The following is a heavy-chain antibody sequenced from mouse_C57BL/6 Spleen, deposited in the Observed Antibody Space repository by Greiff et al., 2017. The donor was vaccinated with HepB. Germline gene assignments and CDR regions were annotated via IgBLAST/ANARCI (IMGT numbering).Heavy chain of an antibody. CDR1: GYTFTSYW. CDR2: IDPSASET. V-gene: IGHV1-52*01. D-gene: IGHD1-1*01. J-gene: IGHJ2*01. CDR3: ARAGNTGVGRDFGD. Sequence: VQLQQPGAELVRPGSSVKLSCKASGYTFTSYWMHWVKQRPIQGLEWIGNIDPSASETHYNQKFKDKATLTVDKSSSTAYMQLSSLTSEDSAVYYCARAGNTGVGRDFGDWGKGTTLTVA.